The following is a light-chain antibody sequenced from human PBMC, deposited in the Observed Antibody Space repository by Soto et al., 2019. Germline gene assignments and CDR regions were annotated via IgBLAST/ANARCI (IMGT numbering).Light chain of an antibody. CDR1: ISNIGDNY. V-gene: IGLV1-47*01. J-gene: IGLJ1*01. CDR3: AAWDDTVRSYV. CDR2: RND. Sequence: QSVLTQPSSVSGTPGQGVTISCSGSISNIGDNYVYWFHQLPGTAPKALSNRNDQRPSGVPARFSGSKSGTSASLAISGLRSVEEADYDGAAWDDTVRSYVFGTGTKVTVL.